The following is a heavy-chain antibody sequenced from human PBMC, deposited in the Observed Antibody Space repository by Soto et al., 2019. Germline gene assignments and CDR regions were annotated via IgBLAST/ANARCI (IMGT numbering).Heavy chain of an antibody. CDR3: ARGHLAVVPVASWYFYMDV. D-gene: IGHD2-2*01. J-gene: IGHJ6*03. CDR2: INAGNGNT. V-gene: IGHV1-3*01. CDR1: GYTFTNYA. Sequence: QVQLVQSGAEVEKPGASVKVSCKASGYTFTNYAVHWVRQAPGQRLEWMGWINAGNGNTRYSQKFQGRVTITRDTSARTAYMELSSLRPEDTAVYYCARGHLAVVPVASWYFYMDVWGKGTTVTVSS.